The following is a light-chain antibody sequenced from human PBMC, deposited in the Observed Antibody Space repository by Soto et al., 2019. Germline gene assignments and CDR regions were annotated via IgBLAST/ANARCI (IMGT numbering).Light chain of an antibody. CDR1: QSISSW. J-gene: IGKJ2*01. Sequence: DIQMTQSPSTLSASEGDRVTITCRASQSISSWLAWYQQKPGKATKLLIYDASSLESGVPSRFSGRGSGTEFTLTLSSLQPDDFATYYSQQYSSYLYTFGQGTKWEIK. CDR3: QQYSSYLYT. CDR2: DAS. V-gene: IGKV1-5*01.